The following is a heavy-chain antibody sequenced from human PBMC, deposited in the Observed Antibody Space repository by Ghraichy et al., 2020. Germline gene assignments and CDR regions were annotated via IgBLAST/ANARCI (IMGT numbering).Heavy chain of an antibody. Sequence: LSLTCTVSGGSISSGGYYWSWIRQHPGKGLEWIGYIYYSGSTYYNPSLKSRVTISVDTSKNQFSLKLSSVTAADTAVYYCARAREDGDFGDYYYMDVWGKGTTVTVSS. J-gene: IGHJ6*03. CDR1: GGSISSGGYY. D-gene: IGHD3-10*01. CDR2: IYYSGST. V-gene: IGHV4-31*03. CDR3: ARAREDGDFGDYYYMDV.